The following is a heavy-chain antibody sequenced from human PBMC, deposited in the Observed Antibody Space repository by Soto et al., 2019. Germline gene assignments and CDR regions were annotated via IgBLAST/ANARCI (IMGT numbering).Heavy chain of an antibody. Sequence: QVQLQESGPGLVKPSETLSLSCTVSGGSVRSGAYYWSWIRQPPGKGLGWIGYMYYSGSTKYNPSTQGRVSISRDMSKNEFSLRLNSVTPADTAVYYCARGLGIPFGQDPFDPWGQGTLVTVSS. D-gene: IGHD3-10*01. CDR3: ARGLGIPFGQDPFDP. V-gene: IGHV4-61*08. CDR1: GGSVRSGAYY. J-gene: IGHJ5*02. CDR2: MYYSGST.